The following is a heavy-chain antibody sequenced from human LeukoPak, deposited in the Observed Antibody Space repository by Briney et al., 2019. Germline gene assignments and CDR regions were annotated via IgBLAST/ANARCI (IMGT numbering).Heavy chain of an antibody. D-gene: IGHD3-10*01. CDR2: INAGNGNT. CDR3: AREGSFRGRFFDY. Sequence: ASVKVSCKASGYTFSTYAMHWVRQAPGQRLECMGWINAGNGNTEYSQKFQGRVTITRDTSASTAYMELSSLRSEDTAVYYCAREGSFRGRFFDYWGLGTLVTVSS. V-gene: IGHV1-3*01. J-gene: IGHJ4*02. CDR1: GYTFSTYA.